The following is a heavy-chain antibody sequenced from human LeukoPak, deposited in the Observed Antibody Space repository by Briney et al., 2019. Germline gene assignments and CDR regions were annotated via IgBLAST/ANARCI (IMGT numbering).Heavy chain of an antibody. CDR2: ISGSGGST. V-gene: IGHV3-23*01. J-gene: IGHJ4*02. CDR3: AKRGGLIVVVPAAIYFDY. Sequence: PGGSLRLSCAASGFTFSSYAMSWVRQAPGKGLEWVSAISGSGGSTYYADSVKGRFTISRDNSKNTLYLQMNSLRAEDTAVYYCAKRGGLIVVVPAAIYFDYWGQGTLVTVSS. D-gene: IGHD2-2*01. CDR1: GFTFSSYA.